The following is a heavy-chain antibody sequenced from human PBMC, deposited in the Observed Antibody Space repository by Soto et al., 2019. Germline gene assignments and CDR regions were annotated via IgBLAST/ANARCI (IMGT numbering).Heavy chain of an antibody. Sequence: ASVKVSCKASGYSFTRYGIGWARQAPGQGLEWMGWMSPYNGNTNYAQKLQGRVTMTTDTSTSTAYIELRSLRSDDTAVYYCARDNGYESDCWGQGTLVTVSS. CDR2: MSPYNGNT. J-gene: IGHJ4*02. D-gene: IGHD5-12*01. V-gene: IGHV1-18*01. CDR1: GYSFTRYG. CDR3: ARDNGYESDC.